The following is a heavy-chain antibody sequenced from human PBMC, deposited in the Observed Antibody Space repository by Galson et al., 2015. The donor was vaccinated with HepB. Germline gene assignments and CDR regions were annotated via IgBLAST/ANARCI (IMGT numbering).Heavy chain of an antibody. CDR2: IIPILNIA. D-gene: IGHD2-2*01. CDR1: GGTFSSYT. V-gene: IGHV1-69*02. Sequence: SAKVSCKAAGGTFSSYTISWVRQAPGQGLEWMGRIIPILNIANYAQKFQGRVTITADKSTSTAYMELSSLRSEDTAVYYCAEGSHGYCSSSSCYGEVPYYFDYWGQGTLVTVSS. CDR3: AEGSHGYCSSSSCYGEVPYYFDY. J-gene: IGHJ4*02.